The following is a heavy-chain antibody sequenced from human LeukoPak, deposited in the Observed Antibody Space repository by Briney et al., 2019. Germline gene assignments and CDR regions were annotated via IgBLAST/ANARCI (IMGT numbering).Heavy chain of an antibody. CDR2: IWYDGSNK. CDR1: GFTFSSYG. J-gene: IGHJ4*02. CDR3: ERVMDGDGFSPDY. D-gene: IGHD5-24*01. Sequence: GRSLRLSCAASGFTFSSYGMHWVRQAPGKGLEWVAVIWYDGSNKYYADSVKGRFTISRDNSKNTLYLQMNSLRAEDTAVYYCERVMDGDGFSPDYWGQGTLVTVSS. V-gene: IGHV3-33*01.